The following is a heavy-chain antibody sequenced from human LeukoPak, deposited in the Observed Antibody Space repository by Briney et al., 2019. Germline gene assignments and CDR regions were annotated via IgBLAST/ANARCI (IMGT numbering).Heavy chain of an antibody. CDR3: ARDGGGYRGYDY. J-gene: IGHJ4*02. Sequence: VKVSCKASGGTFSSYAISWVRQAPGQGLEWMGGIIPIFGTANYAQKFQGRVTITADESTSTAYMELRSLRSDDTAVYYCARDGGGYRGYDYWGQGTLVTVSS. CDR2: IIPIFGTA. CDR1: GGTFSSYA. V-gene: IGHV1-69*13. D-gene: IGHD5-12*01.